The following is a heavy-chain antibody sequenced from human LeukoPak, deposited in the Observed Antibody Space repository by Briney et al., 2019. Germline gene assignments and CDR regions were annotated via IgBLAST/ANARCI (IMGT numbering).Heavy chain of an antibody. Sequence: ASVKVSCKASGYTFTDYHMHWVRQAPGQGLEWMGWINPYCGDTNYAQKFQGRVTMTRDTSITTAYMDLSRLKSGDTAVYYCAGASVENTLRIDDYWGQGTLVTVSS. CDR1: GYTFTDYH. D-gene: IGHD2-15*01. V-gene: IGHV1-2*02. J-gene: IGHJ4*02. CDR3: AGASVENTLRIDDY. CDR2: INPYCGDT.